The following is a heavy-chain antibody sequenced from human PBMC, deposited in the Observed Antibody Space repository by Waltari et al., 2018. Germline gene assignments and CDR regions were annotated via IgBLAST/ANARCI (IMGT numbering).Heavy chain of an antibody. V-gene: IGHV3-48*04. CDR2: ISSSSSTI. J-gene: IGHJ4*02. CDR1: GFTFSSYS. CDR3: ATFPFD. Sequence: EVQLVESGGGLVQPGGSLRLSCAASGFTFSSYSMNWVRQAPGKGLEGGSYISSSSSTIDYADAVKGRFTISRDNAKNSLYLQMNSLRAEDTAVYYCATFPFDWGQGTLVTVSS.